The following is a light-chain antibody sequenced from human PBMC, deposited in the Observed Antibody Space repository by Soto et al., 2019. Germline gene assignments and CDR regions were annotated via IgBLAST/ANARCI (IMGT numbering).Light chain of an antibody. CDR2: DVS. Sequence: QSVLTQPASVSGSPEQSITISCTGTRSDVGYYDYVSWYQQHPGKAPTLVIYDVSHRPSGVSDRFSGSKSGSTASLTISGLQAEDEGDYYCSSYTTAYTWMFGGGTKHTVL. V-gene: IGLV2-14*03. CDR3: SSYTTAYTWM. CDR1: RSDVGYYDY. J-gene: IGLJ3*02.